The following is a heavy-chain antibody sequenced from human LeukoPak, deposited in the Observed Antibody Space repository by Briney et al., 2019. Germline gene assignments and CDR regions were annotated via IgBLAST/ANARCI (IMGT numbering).Heavy chain of an antibody. D-gene: IGHD6-6*01. CDR3: ARYSSSCPYFDY. CDR1: GSTLSSYE. J-gene: IGHJ4*02. V-gene: IGHV3-48*03. CDR2: ISSSGYNI. Sequence: PGGSLRLSCAVSGSTLSSYEMNWVRQAPGKGLEWFSYISSSGYNIYYADSVKGRFTISRDSAKNSLYLQMNSLRAEDTAVYYCARYSSSCPYFDYWGQGTLVSVSS.